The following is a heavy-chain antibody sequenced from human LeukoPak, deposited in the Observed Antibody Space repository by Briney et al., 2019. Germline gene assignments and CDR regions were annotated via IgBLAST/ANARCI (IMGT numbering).Heavy chain of an antibody. J-gene: IGHJ6*03. CDR2: IYYIGST. CDR1: GGSINSSTYH. Sequence: SETLSPACTVYGGSINSSTYHWGWIRQPPGKGLEWIGNIYYIGSTYYNPSLRSRVTISVDTSKNQFSLRLGSVTAADTALYYCARLLSPHSYGVTIYHDYMDVWGKGTTVTVSS. D-gene: IGHD5-18*01. CDR3: ARLLSPHSYGVTIYHDYMDV. V-gene: IGHV4-39*01.